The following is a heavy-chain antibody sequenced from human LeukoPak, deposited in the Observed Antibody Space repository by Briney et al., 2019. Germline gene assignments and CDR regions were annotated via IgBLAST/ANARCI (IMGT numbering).Heavy chain of an antibody. CDR3: ARAYYYGSGSPSYYFDY. J-gene: IGHJ4*02. V-gene: IGHV3-53*01. CDR1: GFTVSSNY. CDR2: IYSGGST. Sequence: GGSLRLPCAASGFTVSSNYMSWVRQAPGEGLEWVSVIYSGGSTYYADSVKGRFTISRDNSKNTLYLQMNSVRAEDTAVYYCARAYYYGSGSPSYYFDYWGQGTLVTVSS. D-gene: IGHD3-10*01.